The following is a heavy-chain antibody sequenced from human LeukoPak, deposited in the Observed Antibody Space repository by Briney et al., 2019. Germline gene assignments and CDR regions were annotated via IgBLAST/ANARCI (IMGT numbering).Heavy chain of an antibody. Sequence: SETLSLTCTVSGGSVSSGGHYWTWIRQYPGKGLEWIGYIYYSGTTHYNQSLKSRVTISVDTSKNQFSLNLSSVTAADTAVYYCARTVVIAATYWFDPWGQGSLVTVSS. CDR2: IYYSGTT. CDR3: ARTVVIAATYWFDP. J-gene: IGHJ5*02. V-gene: IGHV4-31*03. CDR1: GGSVSSGGHY. D-gene: IGHD2-15*01.